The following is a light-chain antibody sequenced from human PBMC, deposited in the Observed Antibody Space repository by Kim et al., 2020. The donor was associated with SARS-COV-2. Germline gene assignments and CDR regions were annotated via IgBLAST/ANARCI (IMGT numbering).Light chain of an antibody. V-gene: IGLV4-69*01. CDR1: GGNTSYA. CDR2: VNSDGSH. J-gene: IGLJ3*02. Sequence: VKLTGTLEGGNTSYAIAWHQKQPEKGPRYSMKVNSDGSHSKGDGIPDRFSGSTSGAERYLTISSLQSEDEADYYCQTWGPGIRVFGGGTQLTVL. CDR3: QTWGPGIRV.